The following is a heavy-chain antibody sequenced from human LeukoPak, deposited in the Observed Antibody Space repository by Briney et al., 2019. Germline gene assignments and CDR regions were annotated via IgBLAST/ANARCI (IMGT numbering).Heavy chain of an antibody. V-gene: IGHV5-51*01. D-gene: IGHD3-3*01. Sequence: GESLKISCKGSGYSFTSYWIGWVRQMPGKGLEWMGIIYPGDSDTRYSPSFQGQVTISADKSISTAYLQWSSLKASDTALYYCATYYVFWSVYYPYGAQGPLVTVS. CDR1: GYSFTSYW. CDR2: IYPGDSDT. J-gene: IGHJ4*02. CDR3: ATYYVFWSVYYPY.